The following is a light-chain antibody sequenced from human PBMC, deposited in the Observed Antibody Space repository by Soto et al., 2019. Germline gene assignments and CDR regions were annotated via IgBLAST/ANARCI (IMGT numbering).Light chain of an antibody. CDR3: QQYGSSPT. CDR2: DVS. Sequence: EIVLPQAPGTLSLTPGERATLSCRASQSLSGRYLAWYQQKLGQAPRLLIYDVSSRASGIPDRFSGSGSGTDFTLSISRLEPEDFAVYYCQQYGSSPTFGQGTMVDI. CDR1: QSLSGRY. V-gene: IGKV3-20*01. J-gene: IGKJ1*01.